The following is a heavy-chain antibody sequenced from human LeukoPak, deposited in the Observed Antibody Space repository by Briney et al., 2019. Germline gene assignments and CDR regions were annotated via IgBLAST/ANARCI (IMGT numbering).Heavy chain of an antibody. CDR2: INHSGST. CDR3: ARVGADGSGFLFDY. V-gene: IGHV4-34*01. J-gene: IGHJ4*02. D-gene: IGHD3-10*01. CDR1: GGSFSGYY. Sequence: SETLSLTCAVYGGSFSGYYWSWIRQPPGKGLEWIGEINHSGSTNYNPSLKSRVTISVDTSKNQFSLKLSSVTAADTAVYYCARVGADGSGFLFDYCGQGTLVTVSS.